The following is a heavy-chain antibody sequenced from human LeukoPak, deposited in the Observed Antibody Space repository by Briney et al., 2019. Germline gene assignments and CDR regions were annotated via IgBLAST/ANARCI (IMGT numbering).Heavy chain of an antibody. CDR1: GFTVSSSY. Sequence: PGGSLRLSCAASGFTVSSSYMTWVRQAPGKGLEWVSVIRSGGSTVYADSVKGRFTISRDNSKNTLYLQLNSLRAEDTAVYYCARDLLTLGHGMDVWGQGTTVTVSS. D-gene: IGHD3-16*01. J-gene: IGHJ6*02. CDR2: IRSGGST. CDR3: ARDLLTLGHGMDV. V-gene: IGHV3-53*01.